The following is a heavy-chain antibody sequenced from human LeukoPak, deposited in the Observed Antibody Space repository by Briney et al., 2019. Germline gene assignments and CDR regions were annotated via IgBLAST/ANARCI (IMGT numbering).Heavy chain of an antibody. J-gene: IGHJ6*02. Sequence: SETLSLTCAVYGGSFSGYYWSWIRQPPGKGLEWIGEINHSGSTNYNPPLKSRVTISVDTSKNQFSLKLSSVTAADTAVYYCARGQSGYSYGKGWDYYYYGMDVWGQGTTVTVSS. CDR1: GGSFSGYY. CDR3: ARGQSGYSYGKGWDYYYYGMDV. V-gene: IGHV4-34*01. D-gene: IGHD5-18*01. CDR2: INHSGST.